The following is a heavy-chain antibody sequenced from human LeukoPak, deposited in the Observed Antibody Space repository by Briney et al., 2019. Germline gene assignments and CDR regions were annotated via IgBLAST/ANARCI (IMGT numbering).Heavy chain of an antibody. V-gene: IGHV4-38-2*01. CDR1: GYSISSGYY. D-gene: IGHD3-10*01. J-gene: IGHJ4*02. CDR3: ARLRGGPAEVDY. CDR2: IYHSGST. Sequence: KPSETLSLTCAVSGYSISSGYYWGWIRQPPGKGLEWIGSIYHSGSTYYNPSLKGRVTISVDTSKNQFSLKPSSVTAADTAVYYCARLRGGPAEVDYWGQGTLVTVSS.